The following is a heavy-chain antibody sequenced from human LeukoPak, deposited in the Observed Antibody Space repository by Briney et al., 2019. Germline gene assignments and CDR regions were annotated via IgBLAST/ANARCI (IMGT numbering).Heavy chain of an antibody. V-gene: IGHV3-30-3*01. J-gene: IGHJ3*02. CDR2: ISYDGSNK. Sequence: GGSLRLSCAASGFTFSSYAMHWVRQAPGKGLEWVAVISYDGSNKYYADSVKGRFTISRDNSKNTLYLQMNSLRAEDTAVYYCARVVFSSGGYYDSSGYYFDAFDIWGQGTMVTVSS. CDR1: GFTFSSYA. CDR3: ARVVFSSGGYYDSSGYYFDAFDI. D-gene: IGHD3-22*01.